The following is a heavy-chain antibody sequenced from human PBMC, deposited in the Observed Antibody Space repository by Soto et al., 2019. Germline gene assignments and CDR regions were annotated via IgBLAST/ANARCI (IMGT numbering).Heavy chain of an antibody. J-gene: IGHJ6*02. CDR3: ARGQLVWYGDLTPYHRDMDV. V-gene: IGHV4-34*02. CDR1: GGSFDDFY. CDR2: ISHDGGT. D-gene: IGHD3-10*01. Sequence: QVQLQQWGAGLLRPSETLSLTCAFYGGSFDDFYWSWVRQSPGKGLEWVGEISHDGGTNYSPSLASRVSISVDTSKNQFSLNLRSVTAADTCLYYCARGQLVWYGDLTPYHRDMDVWGQGTTVTVSS.